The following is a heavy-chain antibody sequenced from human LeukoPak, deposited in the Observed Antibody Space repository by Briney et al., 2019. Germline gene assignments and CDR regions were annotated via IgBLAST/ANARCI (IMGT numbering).Heavy chain of an antibody. CDR3: ASLVDTAMVNFDY. J-gene: IGHJ4*02. Sequence: GGSLRLSCAASGFTFSSYSMNWVRQAPGKGLEWVSSISSSSSYIYYADSVKGRFTISRDNAKNSLYLQMNSLRAEDTAVYYCASLVDTAMVNFDYWGQGTLVTVSS. CDR1: GFTFSSYS. D-gene: IGHD5-18*01. CDR2: ISSSSSYI. V-gene: IGHV3-21*01.